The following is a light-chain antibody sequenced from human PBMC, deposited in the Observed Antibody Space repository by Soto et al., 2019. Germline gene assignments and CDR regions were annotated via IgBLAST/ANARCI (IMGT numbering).Light chain of an antibody. CDR3: QQYHTWT. J-gene: IGKJ1*01. Sequence: DIQMTQSPFTLSASVGDRVTITCRASQSISRCLAWYQQKPGKAPKLLIYKASSLESGVPSRFSGSGSGTEFTITISSLQSDDFATYYCQQYHTWTFGQGTKVESK. CDR2: KAS. CDR1: QSISRC. V-gene: IGKV1-5*03.